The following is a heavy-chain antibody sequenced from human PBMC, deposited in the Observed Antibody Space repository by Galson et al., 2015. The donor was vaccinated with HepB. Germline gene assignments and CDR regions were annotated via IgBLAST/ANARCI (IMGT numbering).Heavy chain of an antibody. CDR3: ARDGVVGAPVDY. V-gene: IGHV3-48*02. CDR2: INVGSTTM. J-gene: IGHJ4*02. Sequence: CLRLSCAASGFTFSAYAMIWVRQAPGQGLGWVSYINVGSTTMYYADSVKGRFIISRDNAKNLLYLQMNSLRDADTAVYYCARDGVVGAPVDYWGRGTLVTVSS. CDR1: GFTFSAYA. D-gene: IGHD1-26*01.